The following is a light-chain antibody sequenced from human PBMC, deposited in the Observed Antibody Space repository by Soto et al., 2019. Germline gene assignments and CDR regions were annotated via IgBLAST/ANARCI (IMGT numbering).Light chain of an antibody. Sequence: DIVMTQSPDSLAVSLGERATINCKSSQSVLSSSNNKNFLAWYQQKPGQSPKLLIYWASTRESGVPDRVSGSGSGTDFTLTISSLQAEDVAVYYCQQYFRLPYTFGQGTKLEIK. CDR3: QQYFRLPYT. CDR2: WAS. J-gene: IGKJ2*01. CDR1: QSVLSSSNNKNF. V-gene: IGKV4-1*01.